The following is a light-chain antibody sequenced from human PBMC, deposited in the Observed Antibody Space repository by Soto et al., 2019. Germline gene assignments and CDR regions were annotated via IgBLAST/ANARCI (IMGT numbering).Light chain of an antibody. CDR1: SSDVGGYNY. CDR3: SSYAGSNNWN. V-gene: IGLV2-8*01. J-gene: IGLJ1*01. Sequence: QSALTQPPSASGSPGQSVTISCTGTSSDVGGYNYVSWYQQHPGKAPKLMIYEVSKRPSGVPDRFSGSKSANTASLTVSGLQAEDEADYYFSSYAGSNNWNFGTGTKLTVL. CDR2: EVS.